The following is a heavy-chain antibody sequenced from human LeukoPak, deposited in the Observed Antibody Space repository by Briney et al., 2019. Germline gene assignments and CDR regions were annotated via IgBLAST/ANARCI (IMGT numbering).Heavy chain of an antibody. CDR1: EFTFSSFA. CDR3: AKARGATVNDPVDY. Sequence: GGSLRLSCAASEFTFSSFAMSWVRQAPGKGLEWVSSFGGAGRGSTYHAGSVKGRFTISRDDSKNTLYLQMNSLRVEDTAVYHCAKARGATVNDPVDYWGQGTLVTVSS. V-gene: IGHV3-23*01. D-gene: IGHD1-26*01. CDR2: FGGAGRGST. J-gene: IGHJ4*02.